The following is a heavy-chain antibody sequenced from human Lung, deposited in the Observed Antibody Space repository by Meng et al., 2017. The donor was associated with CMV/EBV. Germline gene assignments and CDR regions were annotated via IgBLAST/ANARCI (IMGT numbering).Heavy chain of an antibody. CDR2: ISSSGSTI. CDR1: GFTFSSYE. CDR3: AREKGDWFDP. Sequence: GGSLRLSCAASGFTFSSYEMNWVRQAPGKGLEWVSYISSSGSTIYYADSVKGRFTISRDNAKNSLYLQMNSLRAEDTAVYYCAREKGDWFDPWGHGTLVTVSS. V-gene: IGHV3-48*03. J-gene: IGHJ5*02.